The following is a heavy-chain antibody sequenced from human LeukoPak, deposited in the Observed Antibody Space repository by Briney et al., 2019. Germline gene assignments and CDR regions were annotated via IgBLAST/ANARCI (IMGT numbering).Heavy chain of an antibody. V-gene: IGHV3-23*01. CDR1: GFTFSSYS. CDR2: ISYSGDTT. Sequence: GGSLRLSCAAPGFTFSSYSVNWVRQAPGKGLEWVSVISYSGDTTYYADSVKGRFTFSRDNSRNTLYLQMNNLRVEDTAIYYCAKTAAAAGPTRHFDFWGQGSLVTVSS. CDR3: AKTAAAAGPTRHFDF. D-gene: IGHD6-13*01. J-gene: IGHJ4*02.